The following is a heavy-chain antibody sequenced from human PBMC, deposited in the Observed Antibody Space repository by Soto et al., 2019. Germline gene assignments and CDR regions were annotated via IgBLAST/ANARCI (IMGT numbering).Heavy chain of an antibody. CDR1: GGSMRSEGYY. CDR3: AGMPYTSGLRFDP. V-gene: IGHV4-30-4*01. CDR2: IYQSGVT. D-gene: IGHD6-19*01. Sequence: SETLSLTCSVSGGSMRSEGYYWSWIRQHPGKGLQWIGFIYQSGVTSYNPSLASRVSISLDRSNNQCSLKLKSVTAADTAVYFCAGMPYTSGLRFDPWGPGTLVTVSS. J-gene: IGHJ5*02.